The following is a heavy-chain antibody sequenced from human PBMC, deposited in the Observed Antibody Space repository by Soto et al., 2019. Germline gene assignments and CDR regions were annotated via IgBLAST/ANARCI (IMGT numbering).Heavy chain of an antibody. CDR1: GYTFTHYD. CDR2: MNPDNGNT. V-gene: IGHV1-8*01. J-gene: IGHJ4*02. Sequence: QVQLVQSGAEVKKPGTSVKVSCEASGYTFTHYDINWVRQATGHGLEWLGWMNPDNGNTGYNEKFQGRVTMTRNTSISTGYMELSSLGSEDTAVYYCARELLTVDGDFDFWGQGTLVTVSS. D-gene: IGHD4-17*01. CDR3: ARELLTVDGDFDF.